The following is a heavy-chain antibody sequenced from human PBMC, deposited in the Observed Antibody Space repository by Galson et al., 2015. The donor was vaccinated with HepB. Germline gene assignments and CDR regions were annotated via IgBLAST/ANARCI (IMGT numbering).Heavy chain of an antibody. V-gene: IGHV3-23*01. J-gene: IGHJ5*02. CDR1: GFTFSNYA. CDR2: FSGDNT. D-gene: IGHD6-13*01. Sequence: SLRLSCAASGFTFSNYAMSWVRQAPGKGLAWVSLFSGDNTYYADSVKGRFTISRDNSKDTLYLQMNSLRAEDTAVYYCARTQGMGWFDPWGQGTLVTVSS. CDR3: ARTQGMGWFDP.